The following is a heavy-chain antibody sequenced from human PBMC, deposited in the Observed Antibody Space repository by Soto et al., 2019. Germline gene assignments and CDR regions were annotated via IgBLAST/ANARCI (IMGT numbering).Heavy chain of an antibody. CDR3: AKDRRVVATMSDFYY. V-gene: IGHV3-23*01. D-gene: IGHD2-21*01. CDR2: LSGSGGGR. J-gene: IGHJ4*02. CDR1: GFTFSAYA. Sequence: EVQLLESGGDFVQPGGSLRLSCEASGFTFSAYAMSWVRQAPGKGLEWVSALSGSGGGRKYADSVRGRFTISRDNSKNTLFLQMDSLRAQATAVYYCAKDRRVVATMSDFYYWGRGTLVTVSS.